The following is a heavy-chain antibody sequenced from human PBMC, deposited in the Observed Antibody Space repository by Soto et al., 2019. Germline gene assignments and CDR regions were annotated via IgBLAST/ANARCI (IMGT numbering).Heavy chain of an antibody. D-gene: IGHD3-9*01. Sequence: PGGSLRLSCAASGFTFSSYSMNWVRQAPGKGLEWVSSISSSSSYIYYADSVKGRFTISRDNAKNSLYLQMNSLRAEDTAVYYCARGTTYYDILTGYYSSSAYDYWGQGPLVTVSS. CDR2: ISSSSSYI. CDR1: GFTFSSYS. V-gene: IGHV3-21*01. CDR3: ARGTTYYDILTGYYSSSAYDY. J-gene: IGHJ4*02.